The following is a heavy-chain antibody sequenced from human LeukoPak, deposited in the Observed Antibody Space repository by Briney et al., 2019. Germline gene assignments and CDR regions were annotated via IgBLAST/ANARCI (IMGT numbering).Heavy chain of an antibody. CDR2: ISYSGNI. CDR3: ARQRRLELPDY. J-gene: IGHJ4*02. V-gene: IGHV4-39*01. CDR1: GGSISSSTYY. Sequence: SETLSLTCAVSGGSISSSTYYWGWIRQPPGKGLEWIGSISYSGNIYYNPSLKSRVTISVDTSKNQFSLKLSSVTAADTAVYYCARQRRLELPDYWGQGTLVTVSS. D-gene: IGHD3-16*01.